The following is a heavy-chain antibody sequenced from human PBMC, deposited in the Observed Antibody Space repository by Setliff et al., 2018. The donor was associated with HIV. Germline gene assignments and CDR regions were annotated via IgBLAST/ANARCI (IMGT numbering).Heavy chain of an antibody. CDR2: IYYSGTT. Sequence: SETLSLTCNVSGFSFRNSFYNWGWIRQPPGKGLEWIGTIYYSGTTYYNPSLKSRVTMSIDTSQNQFSLKLTSVTATDTAVYYCARHRYSGSINWFDPWGQGTLVTVSS. CDR3: ARHRYSGSINWFDP. J-gene: IGHJ5*02. V-gene: IGHV4-39*01. D-gene: IGHD6-13*01. CDR1: GFSFRNSFYN.